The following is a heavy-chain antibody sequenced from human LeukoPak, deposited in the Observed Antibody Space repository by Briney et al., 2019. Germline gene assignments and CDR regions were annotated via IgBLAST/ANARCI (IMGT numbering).Heavy chain of an antibody. V-gene: IGHV5-51*01. CDR2: IYPGDSDT. J-gene: IGHJ4*02. CDR3: ASGRKIAAAGMWYDY. D-gene: IGHD6-13*01. Sequence: HGESLKISCKGSGYSFTSYWIGWVRQMPGKGLEWMGIIYPGDSDTRYGPSFQGQVTISADKSISTAYLQWSSLKASDTAMYYCASGRKIAAAGMWYDYWGQGTLVTVSS. CDR1: GYSFTSYW.